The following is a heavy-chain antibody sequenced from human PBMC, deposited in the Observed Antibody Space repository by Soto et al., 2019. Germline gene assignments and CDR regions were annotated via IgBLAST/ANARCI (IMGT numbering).Heavy chain of an antibody. CDR3: ANDGGFMAVAGWDIEY. V-gene: IGHV3-30*18. J-gene: IGHJ4*02. D-gene: IGHD6-19*01. CDR1: GFTFSNYG. Sequence: QVQLVESGGGVVQPGGSLRLSCAASGFTFSNYGMHWVRQAPGKGLEWVAFISYGGTNKYYSDSAKGRFTISRDDSKNTLYLQMNILRPEDTAVYYCANDGGFMAVAGWDIEYWGQGTLVTVSS. CDR2: ISYGGTNK.